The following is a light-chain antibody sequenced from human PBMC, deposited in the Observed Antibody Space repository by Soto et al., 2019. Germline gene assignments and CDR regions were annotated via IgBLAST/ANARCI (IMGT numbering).Light chain of an antibody. CDR2: LEGSGSY. J-gene: IGLJ3*02. Sequence: QSVLTQSSSASASLGSSVKLTCTLSSGHSSYSIAWHQQQPGKAPRYLMKLEGSGSYNKGSGVPDRFSGSSSGADRYLTISNLQFEDEADYYCETWDSNTHKVFGGGTKLTVL. V-gene: IGLV4-60*02. CDR3: ETWDSNTHKV. CDR1: SGHSSYS.